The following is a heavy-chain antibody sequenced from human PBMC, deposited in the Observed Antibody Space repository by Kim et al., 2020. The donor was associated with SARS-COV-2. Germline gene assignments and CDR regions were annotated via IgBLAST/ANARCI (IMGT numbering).Heavy chain of an antibody. J-gene: IGHJ5*02. CDR2: IDPSDSYT. CDR3: AKQKTPPAAAGTGWFDP. Sequence: GESLKISCKGSGYSFTSYWISWVRQMPGKGLEWMGRIDPSDSYTNYSPSFQGHVTISADKSIRTAYLQWSSLKASDTAMYYCAKQKTPPAAAGTGWFDPWGQGTLVTVSS. V-gene: IGHV5-10-1*01. D-gene: IGHD6-13*01. CDR1: GYSFTSYW.